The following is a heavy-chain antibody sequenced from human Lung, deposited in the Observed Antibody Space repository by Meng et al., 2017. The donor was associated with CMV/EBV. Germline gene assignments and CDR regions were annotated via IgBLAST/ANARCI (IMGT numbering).Heavy chain of an antibody. CDR2: ISTGGRDL. CDR3: ARVWGKGSGYDFDL. V-gene: IGHV3-21*01. J-gene: IGHJ4*02. D-gene: IGHD5-12*01. Sequence: GEXXKISCAASGFTFSSYDMSWVRQAPGKGLEWVSSISTGGRDLYYADSVKGRFTISRDNAKNSLYLQMNSLRAEDTAVYFCARVWGKGSGYDFDLWGQGTXVTVSS. CDR1: GFTFSSYD.